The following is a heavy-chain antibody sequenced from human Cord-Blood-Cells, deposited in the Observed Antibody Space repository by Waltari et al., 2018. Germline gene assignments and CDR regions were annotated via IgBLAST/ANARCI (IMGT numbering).Heavy chain of an antibody. V-gene: IGHV1-3*01. CDR3: ARGPVRGGSFDY. J-gene: IGHJ4*02. CDR2: INAGNGNT. CDR1: GYTFTSDA. Sequence: QVQLVQSGAEVKKPGASVKVSCKPSGYTFTSDAMHWVRQAPGQRLEWMGWINAGNGNTKYSQKFQGRVTITRDTAASTAYMELSSLRSEDTAVYYCARGPVRGGSFDYWGQGTLVTVSS. D-gene: IGHD3-10*01.